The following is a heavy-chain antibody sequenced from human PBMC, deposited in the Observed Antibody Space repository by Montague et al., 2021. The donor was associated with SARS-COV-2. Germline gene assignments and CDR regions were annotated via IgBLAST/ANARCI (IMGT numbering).Heavy chain of an antibody. CDR1: GFTLSSYG. V-gene: IGHV3-33*01. J-gene: IGHJ4*02. Sequence: SLRLSCAASGFTLSSYGMHWVRQAPGKGLEWVAVIWYDGRNKYYXDSLQGRFTISRDNSKNTLYLQMNSLRAEDTAVYYCASSSSDFDYWGQGTLVTVSS. CDR2: IWYDGRNK. D-gene: IGHD6-6*01. CDR3: ASSSSDFDY.